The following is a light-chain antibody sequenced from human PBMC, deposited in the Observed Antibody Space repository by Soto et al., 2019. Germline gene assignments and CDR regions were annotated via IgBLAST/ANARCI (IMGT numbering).Light chain of an antibody. J-gene: IGKJ2*01. CDR2: GAS. CDR3: QQYGSSPT. V-gene: IGKV3-20*01. Sequence: EIVLTQSPGTLSLSPGETATLSCRASQTVSNSYLAWYQQKPGQAPRLLIYGASSRSAGIPARFSGSGSGTDFTPTSSRLEPEDFAVYSCQQYGSSPTFGQGTKLEIK. CDR1: QTVSNSY.